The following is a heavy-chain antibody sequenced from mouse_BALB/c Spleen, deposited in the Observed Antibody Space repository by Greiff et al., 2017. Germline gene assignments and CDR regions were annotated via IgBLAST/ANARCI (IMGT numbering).Heavy chain of an antibody. V-gene: IGHV5-6-5*01. Sequence: EVQLVESGGGLVKPGGSLKLSCAASGFTFSSYAMSWVRQTPEKRLEWVASISSGGSTYYPDSVKGRFTISRDNARNILYLQMSSLRSEDTAMYYCARGAADGNYAYWYFDVWGAGTTVTVSS. D-gene: IGHD2-1*01. CDR1: GFTFSSYA. CDR3: ARGAADGNYAYWYFDV. J-gene: IGHJ1*01. CDR2: ISSGGST.